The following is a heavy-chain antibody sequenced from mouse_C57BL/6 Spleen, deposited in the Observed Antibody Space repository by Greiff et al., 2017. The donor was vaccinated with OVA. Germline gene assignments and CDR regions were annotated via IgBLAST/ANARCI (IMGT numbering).Heavy chain of an antibody. Sequence: VQLQQSGAELVKPRASVKISCKASGYAFSSYWMNWVKQRPGKGLEWIGQIYPGDGDTNYNGKFKGKATLTADKSSSTAYMQLSSLTSEDSAVYFCARSGYYGNYAMDYWGQGTSVTVSS. CDR2: IYPGDGDT. J-gene: IGHJ4*01. V-gene: IGHV1-80*01. CDR3: ARSGYYGNYAMDY. D-gene: IGHD1-1*01. CDR1: GYAFSSYW.